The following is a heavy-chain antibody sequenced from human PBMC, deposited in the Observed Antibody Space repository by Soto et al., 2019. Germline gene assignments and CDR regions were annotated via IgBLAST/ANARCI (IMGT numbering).Heavy chain of an antibody. J-gene: IGHJ4*02. D-gene: IGHD3-16*01. CDR3: AKDRLAGGFDY. CDR2: VSATAGTT. V-gene: IGHV3-23*01. Sequence: GGSLGLSCAASGFTFSSYAMSWFRQAPGKGLEWVSLVSATAGTTYYTDSVKGRFTISRDNSRNTVYLQMNSLRADDTAVYYCAKDRLAGGFDYWGQGTLVTVSS. CDR1: GFTFSSYA.